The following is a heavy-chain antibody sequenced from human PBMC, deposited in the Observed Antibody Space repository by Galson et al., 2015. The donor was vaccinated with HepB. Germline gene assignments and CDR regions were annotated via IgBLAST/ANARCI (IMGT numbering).Heavy chain of an antibody. D-gene: IGHD2-21*01. CDR2: IKSKTDGGTT. CDR3: TTDAYCGGDCYSGWFDP. V-gene: IGHV3-15*07. Sequence: SLRLSCAASGFTFSNAWMNWVRQAPGKGLEWVGRIKSKTDGGTTDYAAPVKGRFTISRDDSKNTLYLQMNSLKTEDTAVYYCTTDAYCGGDCYSGWFDPWGQGTLVTVSS. J-gene: IGHJ5*02. CDR1: GFTFSNAW.